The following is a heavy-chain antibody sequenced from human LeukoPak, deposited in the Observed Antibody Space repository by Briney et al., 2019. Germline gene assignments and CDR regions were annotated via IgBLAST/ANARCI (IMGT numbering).Heavy chain of an antibody. D-gene: IGHD1-26*01. V-gene: IGHV4-4*07. Sequence: SETLSLTCTVSGGSISSYYWSWIRQPAWKGLEWIGRIYTSWSTNYNPSLKSRFTMSVDTSKNQFSLKLSSVTAADTAVYYCAREAPQGLVVLWGQGTMVTVSS. CDR1: GGSISSYY. CDR2: IYTSWST. CDR3: AREAPQGLVVL. J-gene: IGHJ3*01.